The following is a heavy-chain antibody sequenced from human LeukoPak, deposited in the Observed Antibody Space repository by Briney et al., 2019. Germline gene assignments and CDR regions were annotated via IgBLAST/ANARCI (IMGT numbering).Heavy chain of an antibody. J-gene: IGHJ5*02. CDR3: ARDRGTGYSSGLNWFDP. Sequence: PSETLSLTCTVSGGSISSSSYYWGWIRQPPGKGLEWIGSIYYSGSTYYNPSLKSRVTISVDTSKNQFSLKLSSVTAADTAVYYCARDRGTGYSSGLNWFDPWGQGTLVTVSS. CDR2: IYYSGST. CDR1: GGSISSSSYY. D-gene: IGHD6-19*01. V-gene: IGHV4-39*07.